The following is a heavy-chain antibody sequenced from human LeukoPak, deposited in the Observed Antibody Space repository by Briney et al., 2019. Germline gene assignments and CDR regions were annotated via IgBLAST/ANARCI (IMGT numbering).Heavy chain of an antibody. V-gene: IGHV3-11*04. CDR1: GFTFGDYY. J-gene: IGHJ4*02. CDR3: ARDKFIRSGYWGSRVDTDY. Sequence: GGSLRLSCAASGFTFGDYYMSWIRQAPGKGLEWVTYISSSGSTINYADSVKGRFTISRDNAKNSLYLQMNSLRAEDTAVYYCARDKFIRSGYWGSRVDTDYWGQGTLVTVSS. CDR2: ISSSGSTI. D-gene: IGHD5-18*01.